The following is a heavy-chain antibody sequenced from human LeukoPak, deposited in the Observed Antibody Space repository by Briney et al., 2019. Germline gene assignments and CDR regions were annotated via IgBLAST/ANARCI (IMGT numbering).Heavy chain of an antibody. CDR1: GYTFSSFG. D-gene: IGHD5-18*01. J-gene: IGHJ4*02. CDR2: ISSYNGKT. V-gene: IGHV1-18*01. Sequence: ASVKVSCKASGYTFSSFGISWVRQAPGQGLEWMGWISSYNGKTNYAQKLQGRVTMTTDTSTSTAYMELRSLRSDDTAVYYCARVQRGYSYYWGQGTLVTVSS. CDR3: ARVQRGYSYY.